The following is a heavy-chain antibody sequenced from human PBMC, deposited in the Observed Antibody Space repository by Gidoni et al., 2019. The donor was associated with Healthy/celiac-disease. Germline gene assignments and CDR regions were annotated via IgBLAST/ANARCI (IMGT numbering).Heavy chain of an antibody. CDR1: GGSISSYY. CDR2: IYYSGST. CDR3: ARGYSSGWYANYYYYYGMDV. V-gene: IGHV4-59*01. Sequence: QVQLQESGPGLVKPSETLSLTCTVPGGSISSYYRSWIRQPPGKGLEWIGYIYYSGSTNYNPSLKSRVTISVDTSKNQFSLKLSSVTAADTAVYYCARGYSSGWYANYYYYYGMDVWGQGTTVTVSS. D-gene: IGHD6-19*01. J-gene: IGHJ6*02.